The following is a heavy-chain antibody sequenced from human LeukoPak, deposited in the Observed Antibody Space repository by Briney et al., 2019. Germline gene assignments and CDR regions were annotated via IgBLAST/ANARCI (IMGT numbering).Heavy chain of an antibody. V-gene: IGHV4-34*01. D-gene: IGHD3-10*01. J-gene: IGHJ3*02. CDR3: ARGMVRGDAFDI. CDR1: GGSFSGYY. CDR2: INHSGST. Sequence: SETLSLTCAVYGGSFSGYYWSWIRQPPGKGLEWIGEINHSGSTNYNPSLKSRVTISVDRSKNQFSLKLSSVTAADTAVYYCARGMVRGDAFDIWGQGTMVTVSS.